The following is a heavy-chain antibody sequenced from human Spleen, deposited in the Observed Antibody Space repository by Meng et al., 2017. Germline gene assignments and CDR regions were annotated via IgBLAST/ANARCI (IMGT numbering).Heavy chain of an antibody. CDR3: TRVLISYYGSGSPFDY. D-gene: IGHD3-10*01. V-gene: IGHV3-48*03. CDR1: GFTFSSYE. Sequence: GGSLRLSCAASGFTFSSYEMNWVRQAPGKGLEWVSYISSSGSTIYYADSVKGRFAISRDNAKNSLYLQMNSLRGEDTAVYYCTRVLISYYGSGSPFDYWGQGTLVTVSS. CDR2: ISSSGSTI. J-gene: IGHJ4*02.